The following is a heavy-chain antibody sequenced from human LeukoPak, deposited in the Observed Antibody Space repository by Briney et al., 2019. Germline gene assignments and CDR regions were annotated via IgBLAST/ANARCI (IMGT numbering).Heavy chain of an antibody. V-gene: IGHV4-4*07. J-gene: IGHJ4*02. D-gene: IGHD3-22*01. Sequence: LETLSLTCTVSGGSISSYYWSWIRQPAGKGLEWIGRIYTSGSTNYNPSLKSRVTMSVDTSKNQFSLKLSSVTAADTAVYYCAISYYYDSSGYYLDYWGQGTLVTVSS. CDR2: IYTSGST. CDR3: AISYYYDSSGYYLDY. CDR1: GGSISSYY.